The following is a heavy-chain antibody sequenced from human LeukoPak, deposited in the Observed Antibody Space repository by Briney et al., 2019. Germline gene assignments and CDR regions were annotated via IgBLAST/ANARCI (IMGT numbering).Heavy chain of an antibody. J-gene: IGHJ3*02. D-gene: IGHD4-17*01. V-gene: IGHV4-59*08. CDR1: GGSFSSYY. CDR2: IYYSGST. Sequence: PSETLSLTCAVYGGSFSSYYWSWIRQPPGKGLEWIGYIYYSGSTNYNPSLKSRVTISVDTSKNQFSLKLSSVTAADTVVYYCARHEYAVTTIVYAFDIWGQGTMVTVSS. CDR3: ARHEYAVTTIVYAFDI.